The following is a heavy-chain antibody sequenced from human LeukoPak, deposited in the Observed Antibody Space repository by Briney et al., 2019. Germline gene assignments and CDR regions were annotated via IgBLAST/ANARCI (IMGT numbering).Heavy chain of an antibody. Sequence: WASVKVSCKASGGTFSSYAISWVRQAPGQGLEWMGGIIPIFGTANYAQKFQGRVTITTDESTSTAYMELSSLRSEDTAVYYCARVAAAGYYFDYWGQGTLVTVSS. CDR2: IIPIFGTA. CDR1: GGTFSSYA. V-gene: IGHV1-69*05. J-gene: IGHJ4*02. CDR3: ARVAAAGYYFDY. D-gene: IGHD6-13*01.